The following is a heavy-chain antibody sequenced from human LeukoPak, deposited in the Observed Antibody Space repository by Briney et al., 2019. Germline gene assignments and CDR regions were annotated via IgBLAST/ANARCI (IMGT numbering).Heavy chain of an antibody. D-gene: IGHD4-23*01. J-gene: IGHJ4*02. Sequence: PSETLSLTCTVSGDSIISSSHCGGWIRQPLGKGLEWIGSIYHSGSTYYNPSLKSRVTTSVDTSKNQFSLKLSSVTAADTAVYYCVRDSNGGNRHFDFWGQGTLVTVSS. CDR1: GDSIISSSHC. V-gene: IGHV4-39*01. CDR2: IYHSGST. CDR3: VRDSNGGNRHFDF.